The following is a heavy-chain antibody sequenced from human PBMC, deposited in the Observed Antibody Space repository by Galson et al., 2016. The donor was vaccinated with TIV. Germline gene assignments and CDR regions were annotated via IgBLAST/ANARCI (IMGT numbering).Heavy chain of an antibody. V-gene: IGHV3-23*01. CDR2: ISPTGSIT. CDR3: AKDRFYCSFSSCHVPFDD. Sequence: SLRLSCAGSGLTFSSRAMSWVRQAPGQGLEWVASISPTGSITYYAASVKGRFTISRDNSKNTLSLEMNSLRADDTAMYFCAKDRFYCSFSSCHVPFDDWGQGALVTVSS. D-gene: IGHD2-15*01. J-gene: IGHJ4*02. CDR1: GLTFSSRA.